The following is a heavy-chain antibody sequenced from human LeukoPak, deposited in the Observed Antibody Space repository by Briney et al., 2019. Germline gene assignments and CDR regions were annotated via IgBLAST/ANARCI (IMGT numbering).Heavy chain of an antibody. CDR2: ISGSGGGT. V-gene: IGHV3-23*01. J-gene: IGHJ4*02. Sequence: GGSLRLSCAASGFTFSSYAMSWVRQAPGKGLEWVSAISGSGGGTYYADSVKGRFTISRDNSKNTLYLQMNSLRAEDTAVYYCATTSTTSYDFWSGYRRNFDYWGQGTLVTVSS. D-gene: IGHD3-3*01. CDR3: ATTSTTSYDFWSGYRRNFDY. CDR1: GFTFSSYA.